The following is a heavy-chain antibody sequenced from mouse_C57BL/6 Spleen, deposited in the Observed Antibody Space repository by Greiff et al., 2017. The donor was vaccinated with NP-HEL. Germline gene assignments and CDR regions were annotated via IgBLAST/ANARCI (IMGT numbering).Heavy chain of an antibody. D-gene: IGHD2-4*01. CDR2: INPNNGGT. J-gene: IGHJ4*01. CDR3: ASGDYDYDENYAMDY. Sequence: EVKLQQSGPELVKPGASVKISCKASGYTFTDYYMNWVKQSHGKSLEWIGDINPNNGGTSYNQKFKGKATLTVDKSSSTAYMELRSLTSEDSAVYYCASGDYDYDENYAMDYWGQGTSVTVSS. V-gene: IGHV1-26*01. CDR1: GYTFTDYY.